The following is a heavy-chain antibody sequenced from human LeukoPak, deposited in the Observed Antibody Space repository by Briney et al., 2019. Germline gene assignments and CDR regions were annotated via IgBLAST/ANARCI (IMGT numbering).Heavy chain of an antibody. CDR1: GGSISSNF. CDR3: AGGYYDVLTGLSWFDP. V-gene: IGHV4-59*01. J-gene: IGHJ5*02. D-gene: IGHD3-9*01. Sequence: SETLSLTCTVSGGSISSNFWSWIRQPPGKGLEWIGYIYYGGSANYNPSLKGRLTISVDTSKNHFSLKLRSVTAADTAVYYCAGGYYDVLTGLSWFDPWGQGTLVTVSS. CDR2: IYYGGSA.